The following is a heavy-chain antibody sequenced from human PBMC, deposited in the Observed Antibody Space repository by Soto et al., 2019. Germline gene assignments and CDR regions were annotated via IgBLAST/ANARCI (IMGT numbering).Heavy chain of an antibody. V-gene: IGHV3-48*02. Sequence: EVQLLESGGGLIHPWGSLRLSCVASGFRFSDHSMNWVRQAPGKGLEWVSYITSSGDSIYYADSVKGRFTVSRDNAKNSFFLQMNSLRDEDTAVYYCARLPKGSRVTSWGQGTLVTVSS. J-gene: IGHJ4*02. CDR3: ARLPKGSRVTS. D-gene: IGHD4-17*01. CDR2: ITSSGDSI. CDR1: GFRFSDHS.